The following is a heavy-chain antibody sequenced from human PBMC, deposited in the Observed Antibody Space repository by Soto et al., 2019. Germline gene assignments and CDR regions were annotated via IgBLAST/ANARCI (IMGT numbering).Heavy chain of an antibody. CDR1: GYTFTGYY. V-gene: IGHV1-2*04. Sequence: ASVKVSCKASGYTFTGYYMHWVRQAPGQGLEWMGWINPNSGGTNYAQKFQGWVTMTRDTSISTAYMELSRLRSDDTAVYYCARVSRSRGYCSGGSCYDAFDIWGQGTMVTVSS. J-gene: IGHJ3*02. CDR2: INPNSGGT. CDR3: ARVSRSRGYCSGGSCYDAFDI. D-gene: IGHD2-15*01.